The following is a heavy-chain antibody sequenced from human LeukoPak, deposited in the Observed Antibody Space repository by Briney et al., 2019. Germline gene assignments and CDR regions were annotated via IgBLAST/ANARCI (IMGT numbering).Heavy chain of an antibody. CDR3: ARDLGDWYFDL. CDR2: IGSSSSPM. V-gene: IGHV3-48*04. Sequence: GGSLRLSCAASGFTFSSYSMNWVRQAAGKGLEWLSYIGSSSSPMYYADSVEGRFTISRDNAKNSLYLQMNSLRGEDTAVYYCARDLGDWYFDLWGRGTLVTVSS. J-gene: IGHJ2*01. CDR1: GFTFSSYS.